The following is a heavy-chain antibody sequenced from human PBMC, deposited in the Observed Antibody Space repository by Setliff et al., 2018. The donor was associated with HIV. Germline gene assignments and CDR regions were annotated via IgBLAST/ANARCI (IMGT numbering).Heavy chain of an antibody. J-gene: IGHJ4*02. CDR2: ISSDGSNK. CDR3: VRDWEWRTIGWEARFDY. Sequence: GGSLRLSCAASGFTFSSYAMHWVRRAPGKGLEWVVLISSDGSNKKYADSVKGRFTISRDNSKNTLYLQMNSLRAEDTAIYYCVRDWEWRTIGWEARFDYWGQGTLVTVSS. CDR1: GFTFSSYA. V-gene: IGHV3-30*04. D-gene: IGHD3-3*01.